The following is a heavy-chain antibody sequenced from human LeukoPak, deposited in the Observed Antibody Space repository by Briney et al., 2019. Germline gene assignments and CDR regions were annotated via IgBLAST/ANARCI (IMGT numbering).Heavy chain of an antibody. CDR1: GYSISSGNY. CDR2: IYHSGST. CDR3: ARRDDSSGYHKIFDY. V-gene: IGHV4-38-2*01. J-gene: IGHJ4*02. Sequence: PSETLSLTCSVSGYSISSGNYWGWIRLPPGKGLQWIGSIYHSGSTYYNPSLKSRVTISIDTSKNQFYLKLSSLTAADTAVYYCARRDDSSGYHKIFDYWGPGTLVTVSS. D-gene: IGHD3-22*01.